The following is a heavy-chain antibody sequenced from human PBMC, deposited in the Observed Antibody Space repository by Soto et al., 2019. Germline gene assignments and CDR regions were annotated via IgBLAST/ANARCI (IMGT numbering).Heavy chain of an antibody. Sequence: GGSLRLSCAASGFTFSSYAMSWVRQAPGKGLEWVSAISGSGGSTYYADSVKGRFTISRDNSKNTLYLQMNSLRAEDTAVYYCANVSYDFWSGYLGFAYFGYWGQGALVTVSS. CDR2: ISGSGGST. J-gene: IGHJ4*02. D-gene: IGHD3-3*01. V-gene: IGHV3-23*01. CDR3: ANVSYDFWSGYLGFAYFGY. CDR1: GFTFSSYA.